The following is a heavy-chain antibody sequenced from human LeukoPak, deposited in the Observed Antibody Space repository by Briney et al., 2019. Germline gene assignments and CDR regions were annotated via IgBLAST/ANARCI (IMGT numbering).Heavy chain of an antibody. CDR1: GYTFTSYG. CDR2: INPNSGGT. D-gene: IGHD2-21*02. J-gene: IGHJ4*02. CDR3: ARESEVTPAPGY. V-gene: IGHV1-2*02. Sequence: ASVKVSCKASGYTFTSYGISWVRQAPGQGLEWMGWINPNSGGTNYAQKFQGRVTMTRDTSISTAYMELSRLRSDDTAVYFCARESEVTPAPGYWGQGTLVTVSS.